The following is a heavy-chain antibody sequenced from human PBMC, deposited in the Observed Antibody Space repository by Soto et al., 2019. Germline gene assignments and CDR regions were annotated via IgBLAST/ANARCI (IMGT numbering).Heavy chain of an antibody. D-gene: IGHD6-6*01. V-gene: IGHV3-7*01. CDR2: IKQDGSGK. CDR3: ARDSPQLVRFPRYYGMDV. Sequence: GGSLRLSCAAPGFTFSSYWMSWVRQAPGKGLEWVANIKQDGSGKYYVDSVKGRFTISRDNAKNSLYLQMNSLRAEDTAVYYCARDSPQLVRFPRYYGMDVWGQGTTVTVSS. CDR1: GFTFSSYW. J-gene: IGHJ6*02.